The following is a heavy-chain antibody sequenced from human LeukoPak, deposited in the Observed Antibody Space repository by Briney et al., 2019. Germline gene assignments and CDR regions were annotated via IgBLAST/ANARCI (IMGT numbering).Heavy chain of an antibody. CDR2: INAGNGNT. CDR1: GYTFTSYA. CDR3: ARDSETNYYYGMDV. Sequence: ASVKVSCKASGYTFTSYAMHWVRQAPGQRLEWMGWINAGNGNTKYSQKFQGRVTITRDTSASTAYMELSSLRSEDTAVYYCARDSETNYYYGMDVWGQGTTVTVSS. J-gene: IGHJ6*02. D-gene: IGHD4-11*01. V-gene: IGHV1-3*01.